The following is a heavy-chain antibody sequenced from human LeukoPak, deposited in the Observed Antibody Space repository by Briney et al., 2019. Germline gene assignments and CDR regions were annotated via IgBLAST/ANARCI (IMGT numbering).Heavy chain of an antibody. D-gene: IGHD6-13*01. J-gene: IGHJ4*02. CDR3: ARDARRGYSSSWYYFDY. CDR1: GYTFTSYA. Sequence: ASVKLTCKCAGYTFTSYAKHLLRQAPAQSLEWMGWTNAGNGNTKYSQKFQGRGTITRDTSASTAYMELSSLRSEDTAVYYCARDARRGYSSSWYYFDYWGQGTLVTVSS. CDR2: TNAGNGNT. V-gene: IGHV1-3*01.